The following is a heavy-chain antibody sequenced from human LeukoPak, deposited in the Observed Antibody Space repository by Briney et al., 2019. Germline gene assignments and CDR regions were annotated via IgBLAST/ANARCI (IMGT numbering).Heavy chain of an antibody. CDR2: VYYSGST. Sequence: SETLSLTCTVSGGSISSGGYYWSWIRQHPGKGLEWIGYVYYSGSTYYNPSLKSRVTISVDTSKNQFSLKLSSVTAADTAVYYWGREWAARPGLYYFAYGAREPLVPFSS. V-gene: IGHV4-31*03. CDR3: GREWAARPGLYYFAY. J-gene: IGHJ4*02. CDR1: GGSISSGGYY. D-gene: IGHD6-6*01.